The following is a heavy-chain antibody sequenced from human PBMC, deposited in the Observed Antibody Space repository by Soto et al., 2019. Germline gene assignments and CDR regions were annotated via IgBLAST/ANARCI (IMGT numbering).Heavy chain of an antibody. Sequence: PGGSLRLSCSASGFTFSSYGMHWVRQAPGKGLEWVAVISYDGSNKYYADSVKGRFTISRDNSKNTLYLQMNSLRDEDTAVYYCAKFSGMVAFDIRGKGPTVTVSS. D-gene: IGHD3-10*01. CDR3: AKFSGMVAFDI. J-gene: IGHJ3*02. CDR1: GFTFSSYG. CDR2: ISYDGSNK. V-gene: IGHV3-30*18.